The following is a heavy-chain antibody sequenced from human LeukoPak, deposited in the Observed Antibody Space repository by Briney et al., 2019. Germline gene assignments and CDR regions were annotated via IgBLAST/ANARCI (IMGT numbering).Heavy chain of an antibody. V-gene: IGHV4-38-2*02. CDR1: GGSISSGYY. CDR3: ARDLTTVTGGGFDY. D-gene: IGHD4-17*01. CDR2: IYHSGST. Sequence: PSQTLSLTCTVSGGSISSGYYWGWIRQPPGKGLEWVGSIYHSGSTYYNPSLKSRVTISVDTSKNQFSLKLSSVTAADTAVYYCARDLTTVTGGGFDYWGQGTLVTVSS. J-gene: IGHJ4*02.